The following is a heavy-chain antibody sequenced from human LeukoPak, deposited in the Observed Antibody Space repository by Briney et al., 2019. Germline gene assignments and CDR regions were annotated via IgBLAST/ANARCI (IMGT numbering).Heavy chain of an antibody. V-gene: IGHV3-30*18. CDR1: GFTFSSYG. J-gene: IGHJ6*03. CDR3: AKEFVYMDV. Sequence: PGGSLRLSCAASGFTFSSYGMHWVRQAPGKGLEWVAVISYDGSDKYYADSVKGRFTISRDNSKNTLSLQMNSLRAEDTAVYYCAKEFVYMDVWGKGTTVTVSS. CDR2: ISYDGSDK.